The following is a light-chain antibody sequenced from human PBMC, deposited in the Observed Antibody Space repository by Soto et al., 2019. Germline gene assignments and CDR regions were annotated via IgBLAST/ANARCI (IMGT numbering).Light chain of an antibody. CDR3: QHYSSSPPEFT. Sequence: EIVLTQSPGTLSLSPGERATLSCRASQSVSSSYLAWYQQRPGQASRLLIFGASYRATGIPDRFSGSGSGTDFTLTISRLEPEDFAVYYCQHYSSSPPEFTFGPGTKVDSK. CDR1: QSVSSSY. CDR2: GAS. J-gene: IGKJ3*01. V-gene: IGKV3-20*01.